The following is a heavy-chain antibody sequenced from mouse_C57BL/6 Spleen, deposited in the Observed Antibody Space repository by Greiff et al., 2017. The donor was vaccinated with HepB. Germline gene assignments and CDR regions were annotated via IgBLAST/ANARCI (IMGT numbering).Heavy chain of an antibody. CDR2: IDPANGNT. V-gene: IGHV14-3*01. J-gene: IGHJ4*01. Sequence: EVQLQQSVAELVRPGASVKLSCTASGFNIKNTYMHWVKQRPEQGLEWIGRIDPANGNTKYAPKFQGKATITADTSSNTAYLQIRILTSEDTAIYYLGRGGAQASRSYAMDYWGQGTSVTVSS. D-gene: IGHD3-2*02. CDR1: GFNIKNTY. CDR3: GRGGAQASRSYAMDY.